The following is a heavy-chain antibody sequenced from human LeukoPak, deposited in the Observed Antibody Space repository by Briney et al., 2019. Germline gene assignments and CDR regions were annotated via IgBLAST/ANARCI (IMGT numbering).Heavy chain of an antibody. Sequence: SETLSLTCADYGGSFSGYYWRWIRQHPGNGLEWIGYIYYSGSTYYNPSLKSRVNLSVHTSKNQFYRKLSSLAAAHRPGLYCAGGRGGILSYWGQGALVTVSS. J-gene: IGHJ4*02. CDR2: IYYSGST. V-gene: IGHV4-31*11. CDR3: AGGRGGILSY. CDR1: GGSFSGYY. D-gene: IGHD1-26*01.